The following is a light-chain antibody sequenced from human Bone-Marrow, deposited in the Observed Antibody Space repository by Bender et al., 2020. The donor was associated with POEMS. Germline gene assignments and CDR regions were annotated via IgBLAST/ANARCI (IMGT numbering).Light chain of an antibody. Sequence: SYELTQPPSVSVSLGQMARITCSGEALPKQYAYWYQQKPGQAPVLLIYKDTERPSGIPERFSGSSSGTTVTLTISGVQAEDEADYYCQSTDSTDTSSYVFGPGTKVTVL. CDR2: KDT. J-gene: IGLJ1*01. CDR3: QSTDSTDTSSYV. CDR1: ALPKQY. V-gene: IGLV3-25*03.